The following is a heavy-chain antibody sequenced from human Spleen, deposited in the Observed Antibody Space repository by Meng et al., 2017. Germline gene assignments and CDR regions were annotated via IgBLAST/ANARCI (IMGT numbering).Heavy chain of an antibody. CDR2: ISYDGSNK. D-gene: IGHD3-22*01. CDR1: GFSFSSYA. J-gene: IGHJ4*02. CDR3: ARSPIDKYDLSALPLDY. Sequence: GESLKISCTISGFSFSSYAMNWVRQAPGKALEWVAVISYDGSNKYYADSVKGRFTISRDNSKNTVFLQINSLRAEDTAVYYCARSPIDKYDLSALPLDYWGQGTLVTVSS. V-gene: IGHV3-30*14.